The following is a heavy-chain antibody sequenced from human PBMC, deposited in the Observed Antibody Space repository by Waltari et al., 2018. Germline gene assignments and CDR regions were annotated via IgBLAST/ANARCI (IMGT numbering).Heavy chain of an antibody. CDR2: INPSGGST. CDR3: ARGLKYGDYASAY. Sequence: QVQLVQSGAEVKKPGASVRVLCMTSGYTFTSYFIHWVRQAPGQGLEWVGTINPSGGSTSYSQKFQDRVTVTMDAPTTTVYMDLSGLRSEDTAVYFCARGLKYGDYASAYWGQGTLVTVSS. V-gene: IGHV1-46*03. J-gene: IGHJ4*02. D-gene: IGHD4-17*01. CDR1: GYTFTSYF.